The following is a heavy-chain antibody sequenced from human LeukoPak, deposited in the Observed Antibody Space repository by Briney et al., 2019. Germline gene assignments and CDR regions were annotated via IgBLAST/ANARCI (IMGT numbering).Heavy chain of an antibody. V-gene: IGHV3-23*01. CDR3: AKDATGYSSGGGYFDY. CDR1: GFTFSSYA. D-gene: IGHD6-19*01. J-gene: IGHJ4*02. CDR2: ISTGGGSA. Sequence: GGSLRLSCAASGFTFSSYAMSWVRQAPGKGLEWVSTISTGGGSAYYADSVTDRFTISRDNSENTLYLQMNSLRAEDTAMYYCAKDATGYSSGGGYFDYWGQGALVTVSS.